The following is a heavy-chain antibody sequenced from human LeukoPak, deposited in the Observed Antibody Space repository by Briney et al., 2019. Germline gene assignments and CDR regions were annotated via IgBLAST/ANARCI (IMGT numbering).Heavy chain of an antibody. J-gene: IGHJ6*03. CDR1: GYSISSGYY. CDR3: ARSHVEQLGPYCMDV. Sequence: SETLSLTCTVSGYSISSGYYWGWIRQPPGKGLEWIGSIYHSGSTYYNPSLKSRVTISVDTSKNQFSLKLSSVTAADTAVYYCARSHVEQLGPYCMDVWGKGTTVTVSS. D-gene: IGHD6-6*01. V-gene: IGHV4-38-2*02. CDR2: IYHSGST.